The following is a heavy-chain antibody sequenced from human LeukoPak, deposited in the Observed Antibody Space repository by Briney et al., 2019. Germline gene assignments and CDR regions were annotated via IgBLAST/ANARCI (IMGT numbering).Heavy chain of an antibody. V-gene: IGHV1-2*02. D-gene: IGHD2-2*01. CDR1: GYTFTGYY. Sequence: GASVKLSCKASGYTFTGYYMHWVPEAPGQGLEWMGWINPNSGGTNYAQKFQGRVTMTRDTSISTAYMELSRLRSDDTAVYYCARDRGYCSSTSCYQPNWFDPWGQGTLVTVSS. CDR3: ARDRGYCSSTSCYQPNWFDP. CDR2: INPNSGGT. J-gene: IGHJ5*02.